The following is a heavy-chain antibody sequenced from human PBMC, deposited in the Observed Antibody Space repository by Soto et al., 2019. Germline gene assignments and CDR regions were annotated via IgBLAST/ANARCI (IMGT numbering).Heavy chain of an antibody. V-gene: IGHV3-30*18. Sequence: GGSLRLSCAASGFTFSSYGMHWVRQAPGKGLEWVAVISYDGSNKYYADSVKGRFTISRDNSKNTLYLQMNSLRAEDTAVYYCAKEGINQDRVRVRVAFDIWGQGTMVTVSS. D-gene: IGHD2-15*01. CDR2: ISYDGSNK. J-gene: IGHJ3*02. CDR1: GFTFSSYG. CDR3: AKEGINQDRVRVRVAFDI.